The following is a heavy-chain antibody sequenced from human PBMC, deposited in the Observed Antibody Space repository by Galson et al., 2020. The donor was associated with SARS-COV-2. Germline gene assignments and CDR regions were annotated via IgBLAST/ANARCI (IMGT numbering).Heavy chain of an antibody. D-gene: IGHD5-18*01. CDR2: ISRSSTYI. J-gene: IGHJ4*02. CDR1: EFTFSTYS. Sequence: GGSLRLSCAASEFTFSTYSMNWVRQAPGKGLEWVSTISRSSTYIYYADSVRGRFTISRDNAKNSLYLQMNSLRAEDTAVYFCTRERSTGMPGGFDYWGQGILVTVSS. CDR3: TRERSTGMPGGFDY. V-gene: IGHV3-21*01.